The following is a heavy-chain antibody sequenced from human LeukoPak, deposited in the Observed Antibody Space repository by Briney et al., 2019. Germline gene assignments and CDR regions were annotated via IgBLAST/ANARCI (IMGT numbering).Heavy chain of an antibody. CDR1: GFTFSSYW. D-gene: IGHD4-17*01. J-gene: IGHJ4*02. CDR3: ASEGKDYGDYVHY. V-gene: IGHV3-7*01. CDR2: IKQDGSEK. Sequence: GGSLRLSXAASGFTFSSYWMSWVRQAPGKGLEWVANIKQDGSEKYYVDSVKGRFTISRDNAKSSLYLQMNSLRAEDTAVYYCASEGKDYGDYVHYWGQGTLVTVSS.